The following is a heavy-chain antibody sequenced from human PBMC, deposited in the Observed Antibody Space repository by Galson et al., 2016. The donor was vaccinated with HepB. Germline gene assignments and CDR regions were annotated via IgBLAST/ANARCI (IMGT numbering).Heavy chain of an antibody. CDR2: ISSSSSYI. D-gene: IGHD1-26*01. CDR1: GFTFSSYS. V-gene: IGHV3-21*01. CDR3: ARGDIVGAIFDY. J-gene: IGHJ4*01. Sequence: SLRLSCAASGFTFSSYSMNWVRQAPGKGLEWVSSISSSSSYIYYADSVKGRFTISRDNAKNSLYLQMNSLRAEDTAVYYCARGDIVGAIFDYWGHGTLVTVSS.